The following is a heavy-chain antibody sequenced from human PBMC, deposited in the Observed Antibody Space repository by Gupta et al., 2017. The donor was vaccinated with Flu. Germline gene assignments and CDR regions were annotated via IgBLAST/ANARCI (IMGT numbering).Heavy chain of an antibody. J-gene: IGHJ1*01. D-gene: IGHD3-22*01. V-gene: IGHV3-48*03. CDR1: GFTFSSYE. CDR3: ARDLTYYYDSSGYSDQYCQH. CDR2: ISSSGSTI. Sequence: EVQLVESGGGLVQPGGSLRLSCAASGFTFSSYEMNWVRQAPGKGLEWVSYISSSGSTIYYADSVKGRFTSSRDNAKNSLYLQMNSLRAEETAVYYCARDLTYYYDSSGYSDQYCQHWGQGTLVTVSS.